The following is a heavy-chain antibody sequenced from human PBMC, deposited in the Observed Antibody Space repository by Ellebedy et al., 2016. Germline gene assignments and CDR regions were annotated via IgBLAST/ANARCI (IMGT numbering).Heavy chain of an antibody. J-gene: IGHJ5*02. CDR3: ARVSGAGWFDP. V-gene: IGHV3-74*01. D-gene: IGHD3-10*01. Sequence: HTGGSLRLSCAASGFTFSSYWMHWVRQAPGKGLVWVSRINSDGSSTDYADSVKGRFTISRDNAKNTLFLQMNSLRAEDTAVYYCARVSGAGWFDPWGQGTLVTVSS. CDR2: INSDGSST. CDR1: GFTFSSYW.